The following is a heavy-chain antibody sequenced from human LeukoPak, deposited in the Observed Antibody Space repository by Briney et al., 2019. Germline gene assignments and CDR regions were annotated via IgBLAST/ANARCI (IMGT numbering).Heavy chain of an antibody. J-gene: IGHJ5*02. V-gene: IGHV3-66*01. CDR1: GFTVTSNY. CDR2: IYSGGST. D-gene: IGHD6-19*01. Sequence: PGGSLRLSCAASGFTVTSNYMSWVRQAPGKGLEWVSVIYSGGSTYYADSVKGRFTISRDNSKNTVYLQMNSLRAEDTAVYYCARDQGRIAVIPQTNWFDPWGQGTLVTVSS. CDR3: ARDQGRIAVIPQTNWFDP.